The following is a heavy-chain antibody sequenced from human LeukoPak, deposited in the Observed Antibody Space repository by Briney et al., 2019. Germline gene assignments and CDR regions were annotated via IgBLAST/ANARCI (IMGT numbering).Heavy chain of an antibody. Sequence: GRSLRLSCAASGFTFSSYAMHWVRQAPGKGLEGGAVISYDGSNKYYADSVKGRFTISRDNSKNTLYLQMNSLRAEDTAVYYCARDRGYCSSTSCYNWFDPWGQGTLVTVSS. J-gene: IGHJ5*02. CDR2: ISYDGSNK. CDR3: ARDRGYCSSTSCYNWFDP. V-gene: IGHV3-30-3*01. D-gene: IGHD2-2*01. CDR1: GFTFSSYA.